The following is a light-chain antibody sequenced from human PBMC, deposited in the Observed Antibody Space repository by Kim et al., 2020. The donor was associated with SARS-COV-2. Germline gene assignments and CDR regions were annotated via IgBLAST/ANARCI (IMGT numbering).Light chain of an antibody. CDR3: QQSYSALS. CDR1: QSISSY. Sequence: LSASVGNRVTISCRASQSISSYLNWYQQKPGKAPKLLISAASSLQSGVPSRFSGSGSGTDFTLTISSLQPEDVATYYCQQSYSALSFGGGTKVDIK. V-gene: IGKV1-39*01. CDR2: AAS. J-gene: IGKJ4*01.